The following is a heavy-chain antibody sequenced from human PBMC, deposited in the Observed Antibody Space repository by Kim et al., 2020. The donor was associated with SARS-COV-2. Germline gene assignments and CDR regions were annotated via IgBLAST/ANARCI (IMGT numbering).Heavy chain of an antibody. CDR2: IYSGGSST. CDR3: AKGSDDSITIFWFNGYFDY. J-gene: IGHJ4*02. V-gene: IGHV3-23*03. Sequence: GGSLRLSCAASGFTFSSYAMSWVRQAPGKGLEWVSVIYSGGSSTYYADSVKGRFTISRDNSKNTLYLQMNSLRAEDTAVYYCAKGSDDSITIFWFNGYFDYWGQGTLVTVSS. D-gene: IGHD3-9*01. CDR1: GFTFSSYA.